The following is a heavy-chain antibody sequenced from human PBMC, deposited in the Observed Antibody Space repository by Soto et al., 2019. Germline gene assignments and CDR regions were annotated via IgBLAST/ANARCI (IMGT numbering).Heavy chain of an antibody. V-gene: IGHV1-69*13. Sequence: SVKVYWKTSGGTFSSDAISWVRQAPGQGLEWMGGIIPIFGTANYAQKFQGRVTITADESTSTAYMELSSLRSEDTAVYYCARGLIGSDYYDSSGYSYWGQGTLVTVSS. CDR2: IIPIFGTA. CDR3: ARGLIGSDYYDSSGYSY. J-gene: IGHJ4*02. CDR1: GGTFSSDA. D-gene: IGHD3-22*01.